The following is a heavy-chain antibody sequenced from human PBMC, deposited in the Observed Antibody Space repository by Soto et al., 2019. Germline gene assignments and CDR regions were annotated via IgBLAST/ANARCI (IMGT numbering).Heavy chain of an antibody. CDR3: AREAVELTHYYYGMDV. Sequence: SVKVSSKSSGGTFSSYAISLGREAAGQGLEWMGGIIPIFGTANYAQKFQGRVTITADKSTSTAYMELSSLRSEDTAVYYCAREAVELTHYYYGMDVWGQGSPFTVSS. D-gene: IGHD1-7*01. CDR1: GGTFSSYA. CDR2: IIPIFGTA. J-gene: IGHJ6*02. V-gene: IGHV1-69*06.